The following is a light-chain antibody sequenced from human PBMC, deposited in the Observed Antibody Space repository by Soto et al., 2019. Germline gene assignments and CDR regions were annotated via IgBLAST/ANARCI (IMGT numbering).Light chain of an antibody. CDR2: GNN. CDR1: SSNIGAGYA. CDR3: AAWDNSLSGWV. J-gene: IGLJ3*02. Sequence: QSVLTQPPSVSGAPGQRVTISCTGSSSNIGAGYAVHWYQQLPGTAPKLLIHGNNNRPSGVPDRFSGSKSGTSASLAISGLQSEDEADYYCAAWDNSLSGWVFGGGTKLTVL. V-gene: IGLV1-40*01.